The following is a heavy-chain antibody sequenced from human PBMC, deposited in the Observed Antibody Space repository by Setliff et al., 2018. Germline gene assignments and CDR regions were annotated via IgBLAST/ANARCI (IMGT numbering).Heavy chain of an antibody. D-gene: IGHD2-21*01. Sequence: TLSLTCTVSGGSISSGSNYWSWIRQPAGKGLEWIGHIDPSGNTNYSPSLKSRVTISGDTSKNQFSLKVNSVTAADTAVYYCARLGTTIPTSGTWTYYYYYYMDVWGKGTTVTVSS. CDR3: ARLGTTIPTSGTWTYYYYYYMDV. CDR1: GGSISSGSNY. J-gene: IGHJ6*03. V-gene: IGHV4-61*09. CDR2: IDPSGNT.